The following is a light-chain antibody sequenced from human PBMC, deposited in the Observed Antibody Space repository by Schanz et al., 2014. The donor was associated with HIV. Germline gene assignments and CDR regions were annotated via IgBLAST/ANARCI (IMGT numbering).Light chain of an antibody. J-gene: IGKJ5*01. CDR2: GAS. CDR1: QSVSSN. V-gene: IGKV3-20*01. Sequence: EIVMTQSPGTLSVSPGERATLSCKASQSVSSNLAWYQQKPGQAPRLFIYGASTRATGIPDRFSGSGSGTDFTLTISRLEPEDFAVYFCQQYANPPITFGQGTRLEIK. CDR3: QQYANPPIT.